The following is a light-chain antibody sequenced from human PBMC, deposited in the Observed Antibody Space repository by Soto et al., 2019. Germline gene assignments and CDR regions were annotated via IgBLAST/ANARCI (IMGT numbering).Light chain of an antibody. CDR2: EVS. J-gene: IGLJ3*02. CDR3: TSFTSSSTWV. V-gene: IGLV2-14*03. Sequence: QSALTQPASVSGSPGQSITISCPGTSSDVGGYNYVSWFQQHPGKAPKLKIYEVSNRPSGVSNRFSGSKSGYTASLTISELQAEDEADYYCTSFTSSSTWVVGGGTKVTVL. CDR1: SSDVGGYNY.